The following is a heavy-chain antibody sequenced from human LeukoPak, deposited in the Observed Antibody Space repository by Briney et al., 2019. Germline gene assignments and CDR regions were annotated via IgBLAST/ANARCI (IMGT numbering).Heavy chain of an antibody. CDR1: GFTFGGYG. CDR3: TRYNNDHFDY. CDR2: IAYDGSRA. D-gene: IGHD1-14*01. J-gene: IGHJ4*02. V-gene: IGHV3-33*01. Sequence: GGSLRLSCAGYGFTFGGYGMHWFRQTPGKGLEWVAVIAYDGSRAFYADSVKGRFTISRDNSKNTMSVQMDDLRAEDTAVYYCTRYNNDHFDYWGQGTLVTVSS.